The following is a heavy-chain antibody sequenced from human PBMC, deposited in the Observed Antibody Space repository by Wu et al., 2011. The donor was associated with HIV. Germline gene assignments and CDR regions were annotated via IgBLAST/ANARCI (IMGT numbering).Heavy chain of an antibody. V-gene: IGHV1-69*01. Sequence: QVQLVQSGAEVKKPGSSVKVSCKASGGTFSSYAISWVRQAPGQGLEWMGGIIPIFGTANYAQKFQGRVTITTDESTSTAYMELSSLRSEDTAVYYCARDLDGVVPAQSYRDYYYYYGMDVWGQGDHGHRLL. J-gene: IGHJ6*02. CDR2: IIPIFGTA. CDR1: GGTFSSYA. D-gene: IGHD2-2*01. CDR3: ARDLDGVVPAQSYRDYYYYYGMDV.